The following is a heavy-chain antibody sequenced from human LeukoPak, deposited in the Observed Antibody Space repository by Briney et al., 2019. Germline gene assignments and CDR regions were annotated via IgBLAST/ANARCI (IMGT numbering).Heavy chain of an antibody. CDR1: AGSIGSKSHY. J-gene: IGHJ6*02. V-gene: IGHV4-39*07. CDR3: ARDLRYSSRWYYYGMDV. D-gene: IGHD6-13*01. CDR2: IYHSGST. Sequence: SETLSLTCTVSAGSIGSKSHYWGWIRQPPGKGLEWIGEIYHSGSTNYNPSLKSRVTISADKSKNQFSLKLSSVTAADTAVYYCARDLRYSSRWYYYGMDVWGQGTTVTVSS.